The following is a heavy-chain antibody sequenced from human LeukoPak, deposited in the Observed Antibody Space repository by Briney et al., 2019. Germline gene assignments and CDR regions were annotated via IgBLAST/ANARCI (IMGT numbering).Heavy chain of an antibody. D-gene: IGHD4-23*01. Sequence: PGGSLRLFCAASGFTFSSYDMHWVRQATGKGLEWVSAIGTAGDTYYPGSVKGRFTISRENAKNSLYLQMNSLRAEDTAVYYCARGGNWGPDYYYYYGMDVWGQGTTVTVSS. CDR2: IGTAGDT. CDR3: ARGGNWGPDYYYYYGMDV. V-gene: IGHV3-13*01. J-gene: IGHJ6*02. CDR1: GFTFSSYD.